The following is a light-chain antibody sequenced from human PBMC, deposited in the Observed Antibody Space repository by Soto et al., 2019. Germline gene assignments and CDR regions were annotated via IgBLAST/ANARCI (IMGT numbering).Light chain of an antibody. V-gene: IGLV2-14*02. Sequence: QSALTQPASVSGSPGQSITISCTGTSNNIGSYNLVSWYQQHPGKAPKLMIYEVSNRPSGVSNRFSGSKSGNTASLTISGLQSEDEGNYYCSSYTRGSTLVFGGGTKLTVL. J-gene: IGLJ3*02. CDR1: SNNIGSYNL. CDR2: EVS. CDR3: SSYTRGSTLV.